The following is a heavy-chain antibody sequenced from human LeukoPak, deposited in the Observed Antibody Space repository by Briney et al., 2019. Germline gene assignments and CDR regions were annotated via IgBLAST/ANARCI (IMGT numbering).Heavy chain of an antibody. V-gene: IGHV4-59*01. J-gene: IGHJ5*02. Sequence: SETLSLTCTVSGGSISSYYWSWIRQPPGKGLEWIGYIYYSGSTNYNPSLKSRVTISVDTSKNQFSLKLSSVTAADTAVYYCARAHIVVVTAIPTNWFDPWGQGTLVTVSS. CDR2: IYYSGST. D-gene: IGHD2-21*02. CDR1: GGSISSYY. CDR3: ARAHIVVVTAIPTNWFDP.